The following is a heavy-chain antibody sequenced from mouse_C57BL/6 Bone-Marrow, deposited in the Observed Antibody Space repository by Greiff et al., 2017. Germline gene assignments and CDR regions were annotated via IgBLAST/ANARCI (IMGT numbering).Heavy chain of an antibody. CDR1: GLLFGDYG. CDR3: ARHGAMDY. Sequence: DVMLVESGGGLVNLGGSRKLSCAASGLLFGDYGMAWVRQAPRKGPEWVALISNLAYSIYYADTVTGRFTISRENAKNTLYLEMSSLRSEDTAMYYCARHGAMDYWGQGTSVTVSS. J-gene: IGHJ4*01. CDR2: ISNLAYSI. V-gene: IGHV5-15*01.